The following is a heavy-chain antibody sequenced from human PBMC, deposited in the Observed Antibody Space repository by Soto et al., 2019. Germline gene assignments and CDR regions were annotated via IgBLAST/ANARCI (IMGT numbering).Heavy chain of an antibody. CDR2: IIHIFGTA. CDR1: GGTFSSYA. V-gene: IGHV1-69*01. Sequence: QVQLVQSGAEVKKPGSSVKVSCKAPGGTFSSYAISWVRQAPGQGLEWMGGIIHIFGTAKHAQKFQGRVTITADESTSTGYMELSSLRSEDTAVYYCARSQGGSSSLDIYYYYYYGMDVWGQGTTVTVSS. CDR3: ARSQGGSSSLDIYYYYYYGMDV. D-gene: IGHD2-15*01. J-gene: IGHJ6*02.